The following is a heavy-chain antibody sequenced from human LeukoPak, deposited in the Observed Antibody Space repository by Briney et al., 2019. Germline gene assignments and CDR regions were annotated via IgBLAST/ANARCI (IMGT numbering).Heavy chain of an antibody. CDR1: GGSISSFY. CDR3: ARSRPTYYYDSSGTNFDY. V-gene: IGHV4-59*08. CDR2: FYYSGST. J-gene: IGHJ4*02. D-gene: IGHD3-22*01. Sequence: KPSETLSLTCTVSGGSISSFYWGWVRQPPGEGLGWVGDFYYSGSTNYNPSLKSRVTISVDTSKNQFSLKLSSVTAADTAVYYCARSRPTYYYDSSGTNFDYWGQGTLVTVSS.